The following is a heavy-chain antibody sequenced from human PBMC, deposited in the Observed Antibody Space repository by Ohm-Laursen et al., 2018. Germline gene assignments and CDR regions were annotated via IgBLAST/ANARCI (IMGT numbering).Heavy chain of an antibody. D-gene: IGHD6-13*01. CDR3: VRGYTSSWSNYFDY. Sequence: SLRLSCTASGFTFSSYAMSWVRRAPGKGLEWVSAISNSGDSTYYADSVKGRFTISRDNSKNTLYLQMNNLRAEDTAVYYCVRGYTSSWSNYFDYWGQGTLVTVSS. V-gene: IGHV3-23*01. CDR1: GFTFSSYA. CDR2: ISNSGDST. J-gene: IGHJ4*02.